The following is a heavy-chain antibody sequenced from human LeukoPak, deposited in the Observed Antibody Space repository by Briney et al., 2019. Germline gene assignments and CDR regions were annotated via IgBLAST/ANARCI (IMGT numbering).Heavy chain of an antibody. J-gene: IGHJ3*02. CDR1: GGTFSSYA. CDR3: ASRGILYRGDAFDI. V-gene: IGHV1-69*01. D-gene: IGHD3-10*01. CDR2: IIPIFGTA. Sequence: LAASVKVSCKASGGTFSSYAISWVRQAPGQGLEWMGGIIPIFGTANYAQKFQGRVTITADESTSTAYMELSSLRSEDTAVYYCASRGILYRGDAFDIWGQGTMVTVSS.